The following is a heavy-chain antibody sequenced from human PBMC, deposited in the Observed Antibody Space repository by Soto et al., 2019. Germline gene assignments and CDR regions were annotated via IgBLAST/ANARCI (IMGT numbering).Heavy chain of an antibody. CDR3: ASTTAYYYYYGMDV. D-gene: IGHD5-18*01. J-gene: IGHJ6*02. CDR1: GGSISSYY. CDR2: IYTSGST. V-gene: IGHV4-4*07. Sequence: SETLSPTCTVSGGSISSYYWSWIRQPAGKGLEWIGRIYTSGSTNYNPSLKSRVTMSVDTSKNQFSLKLSSVTAADTAVYYCASTTAYYYYYGMDVWGQGTTVTVSS.